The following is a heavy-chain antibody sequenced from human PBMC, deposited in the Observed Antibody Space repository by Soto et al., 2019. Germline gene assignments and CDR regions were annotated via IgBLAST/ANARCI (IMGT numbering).Heavy chain of an antibody. J-gene: IGHJ4*02. CDR2: VSGNGENT. V-gene: IGHV3-23*01. CDR1: GFTFSSYA. CDR3: AKAKDPTSATQIRPFDY. Sequence: VGSLRLSCAASGFTFSSYAMSWVRQAPGKGLEWVSVVSGNGENTLYADSVRGRFAISRDNSKTTLFLQLSSLRAEDSAMYYCAKAKDPTSATQIRPFDYWGQGTLVTVSS. D-gene: IGHD6-25*01.